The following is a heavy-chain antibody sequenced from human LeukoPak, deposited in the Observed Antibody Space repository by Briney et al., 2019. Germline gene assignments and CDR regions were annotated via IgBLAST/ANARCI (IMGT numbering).Heavy chain of an antibody. CDR3: ARDLRGRGVLAY. CDR2: IKQDGSEK. V-gene: IGHV3-7*01. D-gene: IGHD3-10*01. Sequence: PGGSLRLSCAASGFTVSSNYMSWVRQAPGKGLEWVANIKQDGSEKYYVDSVKGRFTISRDNAKNSLYLQMNSLRAEDTAVYYCARDLRGRGVLAYWGQGTLVTVSS. J-gene: IGHJ4*02. CDR1: GFTVSSNY.